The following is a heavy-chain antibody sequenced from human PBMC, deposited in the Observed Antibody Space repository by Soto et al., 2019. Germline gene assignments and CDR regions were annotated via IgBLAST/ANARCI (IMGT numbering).Heavy chain of an antibody. CDR2: IWYDGSNK. D-gene: IGHD1-26*01. J-gene: IGHJ4*02. V-gene: IGHV3-33*01. CDR1: GFNFSSHD. CDR3: ARDGTGSLYDY. Sequence: GGSLRLSCAASGFNFSSHDIHWVRQAPGKGLEWVAVIWYDGSNKYYADSVKGRFTISRDNSKNTLYLQMNSLRAEDTAVYYCARDGTGSLYDYWCQGTLVTVSS.